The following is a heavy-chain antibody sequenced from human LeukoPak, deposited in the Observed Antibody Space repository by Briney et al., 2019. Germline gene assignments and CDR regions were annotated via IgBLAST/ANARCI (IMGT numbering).Heavy chain of an antibody. Sequence: SDTLSLTCAVYGGSFSGYYWSWIRQPPGKGLEWIGEINHSGSTNYNPSLKSRVAISVDTSKNQFSLKLRSVTAADTAVYYCTRGPLCVKERLFDPWGQGTLVTVSS. D-gene: IGHD3-16*01. CDR1: GGSFSGYY. CDR2: INHSGST. CDR3: TRGPLCVKERLFDP. V-gene: IGHV4-34*01. J-gene: IGHJ5*02.